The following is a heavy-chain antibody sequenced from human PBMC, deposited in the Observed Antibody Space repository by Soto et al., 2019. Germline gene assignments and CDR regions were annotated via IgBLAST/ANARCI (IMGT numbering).Heavy chain of an antibody. CDR2: ISSSSSTI. D-gene: IGHD4-17*01. Sequence: GGSLRLSCAASGFTFSSYSMNWVRQAPGKGLEWVSYISSSSSTIYYADSVKGRFTISRDNAKNSLYLQMNSLRAEDTAVYYCARWLTTVTTFDAFDIWGQGTMVTVSS. J-gene: IGHJ3*02. CDR1: GFTFSSYS. V-gene: IGHV3-48*01. CDR3: ARWLTTVTTFDAFDI.